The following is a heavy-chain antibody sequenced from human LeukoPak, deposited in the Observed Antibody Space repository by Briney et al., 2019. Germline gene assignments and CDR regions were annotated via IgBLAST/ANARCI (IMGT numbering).Heavy chain of an antibody. CDR1: GYSISNGYY. V-gene: IGHV4-38-2*02. Sequence: SETLSLTCTVSGYSISNGYYWDWIRQPPGRGLEWIGNIYRSGSTSYNPSLKSRVTISVDTSKNHFSLKVNSVTAADTAVYYCARRHSSGWFYYWGQGTLVTVSS. J-gene: IGHJ4*02. CDR2: IYRSGST. D-gene: IGHD6-19*01. CDR3: ARRHSSGWFYY.